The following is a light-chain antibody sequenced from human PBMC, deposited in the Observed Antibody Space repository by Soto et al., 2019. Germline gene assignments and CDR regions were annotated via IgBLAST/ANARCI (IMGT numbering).Light chain of an antibody. Sequence: AIQLPQSPSSLSAPVGARVPMSCRASQSISSYLAWYQQKPGKAPKLLIYAASSLQSGVPSRFSGSGSGTDFTLTISSLQPEDFATYYCQQYNSYPWTFGQGTKVDIK. V-gene: IGKV1-13*02. J-gene: IGKJ1*01. CDR2: AAS. CDR1: QSISSY. CDR3: QQYNSYPWT.